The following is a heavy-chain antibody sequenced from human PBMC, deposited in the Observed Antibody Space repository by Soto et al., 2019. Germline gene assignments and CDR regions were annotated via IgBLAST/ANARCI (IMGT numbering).Heavy chain of an antibody. CDR1: GGTFSSYT. D-gene: IGHD1-1*01. Sequence: SVKVSCKASGGTFSSYTISWVRQAPGQGLEWMGRIIPILGIANYAQKFQGRVTITADKSKNTVSLHMNSLRAEDTALYYCAKDRPRRTSGYFFDYWGQGTPVTVSS. J-gene: IGHJ4*02. CDR3: AKDRPRRTSGYFFDY. CDR2: IIPILGIA. V-gene: IGHV1-69*04.